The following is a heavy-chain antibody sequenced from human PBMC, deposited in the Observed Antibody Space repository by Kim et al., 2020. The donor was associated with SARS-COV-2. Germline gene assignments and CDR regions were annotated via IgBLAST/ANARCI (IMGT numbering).Heavy chain of an antibody. CDR3: AKDSAYSSSWYWRGLDY. Sequence: VKGRFTTSRDNAKNSLYLQMNSLRAEDTALYYCAKDSAYSSSWYWRGLDYWGQGTLVTVSS. D-gene: IGHD6-13*01. V-gene: IGHV3-9*01. J-gene: IGHJ4*02.